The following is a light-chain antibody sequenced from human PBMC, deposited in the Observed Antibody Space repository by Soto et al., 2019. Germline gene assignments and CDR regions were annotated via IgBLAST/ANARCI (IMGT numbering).Light chain of an antibody. CDR2: GAS. V-gene: IGKV3-20*01. CDR1: QSVSSSY. CDR3: QQYGSSPVT. J-gene: IGKJ1*01. Sequence: LLTQSPGTLAFSPGERATLSCRASQSVSSSYLAWYQQKPGQAPRLLIYGASSRATGIPDRFSGSGSGTDFTLTISRLEPEDFAVYYCQQYGSSPVTFGQGTKVDIK.